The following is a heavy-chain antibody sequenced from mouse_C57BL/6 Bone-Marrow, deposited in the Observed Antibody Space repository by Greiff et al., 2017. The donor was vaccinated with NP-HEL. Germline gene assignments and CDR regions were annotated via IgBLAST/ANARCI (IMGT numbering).Heavy chain of an antibody. CDR3: TTSGYDFDY. J-gene: IGHJ2*01. V-gene: IGHV14-4*01. D-gene: IGHD2-2*01. Sequence: EVQLQQSGAELVRPGASVKLSCTASGFNIKDDYMHWVKQRPEQGLEWIGWIDPENGDTEYASKFQGKATITADTSSNTAYLQLSSLTSEDAAVYYCTTSGYDFDYWGQGTTPTVSS. CDR1: GFNIKDDY. CDR2: IDPENGDT.